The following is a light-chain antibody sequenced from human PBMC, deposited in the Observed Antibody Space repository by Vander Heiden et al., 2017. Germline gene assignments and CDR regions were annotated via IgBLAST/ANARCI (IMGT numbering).Light chain of an antibody. CDR2: LNSDGSQ. Sequence: QLVLTQSPSASASLGASVKLTCTLRSGHSSYAIAWHKQQPEKDPRYWMRLNSDGSQSKGDGIPDRFSGSSSGAERYLTISSLQSEDEADYYCQTWGTGIQVFGGGTKLTVL. CDR3: QTWGTGIQV. J-gene: IGLJ3*02. V-gene: IGLV4-69*01. CDR1: SGHSSYA.